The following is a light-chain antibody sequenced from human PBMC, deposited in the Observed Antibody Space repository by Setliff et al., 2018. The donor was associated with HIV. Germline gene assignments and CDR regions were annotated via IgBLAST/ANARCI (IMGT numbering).Light chain of an antibody. J-gene: IGLJ1*01. Sequence: SNIGTTTVNWYQRLPGAAPKLIIYTNSHRPSGVPDRFSGSKSGTSASLAISGLRSEDEAEYYCASWDDSLKVYVFGSGTKV. V-gene: IGLV1-44*01. CDR1: SNIGTTT. CDR2: TNS. CDR3: ASWDDSLKVYV.